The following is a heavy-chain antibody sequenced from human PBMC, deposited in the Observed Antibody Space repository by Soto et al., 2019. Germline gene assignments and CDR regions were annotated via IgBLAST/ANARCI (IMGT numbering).Heavy chain of an antibody. V-gene: IGHV1-18*01. D-gene: IGHD3-10*01. CDR1: GYTFTSYG. CDR2: ISAYNGNT. J-gene: IGHJ6*02. CDR3: AREPYGSGRYYYYYYYGMDV. Sequence: QVQLVQSGAEVKKPGASVKVSCKASGYTFTSYGISWVRQAPGQGLEWMGWISAYNGNTNYAQKLQGRVTMTTDTSKSRAYMELRSLRSDDTAVYYCAREPYGSGRYYYYYYYGMDVWGQGTTVTGSS.